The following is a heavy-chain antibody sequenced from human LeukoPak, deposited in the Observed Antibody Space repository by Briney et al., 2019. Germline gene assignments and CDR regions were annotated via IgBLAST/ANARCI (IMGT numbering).Heavy chain of an antibody. Sequence: SQTLSLTCVVSGDSVSSKNGAGNWIRQSPSGGLEGLGRTYYRSKWYNDYAESMEGRMTISQDTSTTQYSLHLNSMTPAATAVYFCARAFGTTGWHTFNCCGQGPLAAASS. J-gene: IGHJ1*01. CDR3: ARAFGTTGWHTFNC. CDR1: GDSVSSKNGA. CDR2: TYYRSKWYN. V-gene: IGHV6-1*01. D-gene: IGHD6-19*01.